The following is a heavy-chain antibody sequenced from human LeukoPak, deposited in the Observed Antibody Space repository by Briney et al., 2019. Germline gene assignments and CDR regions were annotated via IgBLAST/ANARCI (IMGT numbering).Heavy chain of an antibody. J-gene: IGHJ4*02. V-gene: IGHV3-21*01. CDR3: ARGRGSGVFDY. CDR2: ISSSSSYI. CDR1: GFTFSSYS. D-gene: IGHD3-10*01. Sequence: PGGSLRLSCAASGFTFSSYSMSWVRQAPGKGLEWVSSISSSSSYIYYADSVKGRFTISRDNAKNSLYPQMNSLRAEDTAVYYCARGRGSGVFDYWGQGTLVTVSS.